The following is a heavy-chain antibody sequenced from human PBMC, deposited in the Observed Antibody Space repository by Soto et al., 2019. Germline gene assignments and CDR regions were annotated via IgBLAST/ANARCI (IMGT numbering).Heavy chain of an antibody. CDR3: ARDRIAAAGPFDY. J-gene: IGHJ4*02. CDR2: ISPYNDNR. CDR1: GYTFSSFG. D-gene: IGHD6-13*01. V-gene: IGHV1-18*04. Sequence: ASVKVSCKTFGYTFSSFGISWVRQAPGQGLEWMGWISPYNDNRNYAQNLQGRVTMTTDTSTSTAYMELRSLRSDDTAMYYCARDRIAAAGPFDYWGQGTLVTVSS.